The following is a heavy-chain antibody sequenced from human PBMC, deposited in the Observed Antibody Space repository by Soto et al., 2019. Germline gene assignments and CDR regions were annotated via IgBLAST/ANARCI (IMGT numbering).Heavy chain of an antibody. CDR3: ARVGTGNWYFDL. V-gene: IGHV3-74*01. CDR2: INSDGSTI. J-gene: IGHJ2*01. CDR1: RFTFSSYW. D-gene: IGHD1-1*01. Sequence: EVQLVEAGGGLVQPGGSLRLSCEASRFTFSSYWMHWVRQAPGKGLVWVSRINSDGSTITYADAVEGRFTISRDNAKNTLYLHMNSLRSEDTAVYYCARVGTGNWYFDLWGRGTLVTVSS.